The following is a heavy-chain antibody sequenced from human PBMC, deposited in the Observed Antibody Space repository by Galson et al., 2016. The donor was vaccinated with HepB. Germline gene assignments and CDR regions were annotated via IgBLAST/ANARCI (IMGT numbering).Heavy chain of an antibody. D-gene: IGHD3-22*01. Sequence: TLSLTCTVSGGSLSSGAYSWSWIRQPPGEGLEWIGFIYHSGSTYYNPSLKSRVTISVDRSKNHFSLKLSSVTAADTAVYYCARLLGSSSGYYFDSWGQGTLVTVSS. V-gene: IGHV4-30-2*01. J-gene: IGHJ4*02. CDR2: IYHSGST. CDR1: GGSLSSGAYS. CDR3: ARLLGSSSGYYFDS.